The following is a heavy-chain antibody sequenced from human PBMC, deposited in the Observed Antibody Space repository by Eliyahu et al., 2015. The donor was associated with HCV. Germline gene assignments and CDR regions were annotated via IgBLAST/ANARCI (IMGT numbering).Heavy chain of an antibody. CDR2: IYYSGST. CDR1: GGSXSSSSYY. J-gene: IGHJ3*02. Sequence: QLQLQESGPGLVKPSETLSLTCTVSGGSXSSSSYYWGXIRQPPGKGLEWIGSIYYSGSTYYNPSLKSRVTISVDTSKNQFSLKLSSVTAADTAVYYCARPIQRDDAFDIWAKGQWSPSLQ. V-gene: IGHV4-39*01. CDR3: ARPIQRDDAFDI.